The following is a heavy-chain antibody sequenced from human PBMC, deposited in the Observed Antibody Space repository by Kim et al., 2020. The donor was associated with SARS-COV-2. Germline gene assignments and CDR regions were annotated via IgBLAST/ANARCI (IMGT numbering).Heavy chain of an antibody. CDR3: ARGDPSSGYYHRRNYGMDV. Sequence: SRVTISVDTSKNQFSLKLSSVTAADTAVYYCARGDPSSGYYHRRNYGMDVWGQGTTVTVSS. J-gene: IGHJ6*02. D-gene: IGHD3-22*01. V-gene: IGHV4-34*01.